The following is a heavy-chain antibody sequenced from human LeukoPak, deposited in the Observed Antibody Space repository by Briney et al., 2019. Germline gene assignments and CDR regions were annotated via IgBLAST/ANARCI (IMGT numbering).Heavy chain of an antibody. CDR1: EFTFSSYT. V-gene: IGHV3-30*10. CDR2: ISSDGHNE. D-gene: IGHD1-14*01. CDR3: ARVYKTSRYDVFDV. J-gene: IGHJ3*01. Sequence: GGSLRLSCAASEFTFSSYTLHWVRQAPGQGLEWVTQISSDGHNEVYRDSVKGRFTVSRDNSLATLYLQMNNLRAEDTALYYCARVYKTSRYDVFDVWGQGTMVIVSS.